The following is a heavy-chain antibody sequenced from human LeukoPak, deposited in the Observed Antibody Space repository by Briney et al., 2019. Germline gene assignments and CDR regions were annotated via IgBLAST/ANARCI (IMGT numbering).Heavy chain of an antibody. D-gene: IGHD2-8*01. V-gene: IGHV3-74*01. CDR2: INSDGSST. CDR3: AREDCRNDVCYSFARD. J-gene: IGHJ4*02. CDR1: GFTFGSHW. Sequence: GGSLRLSCTTSGFTFGSHWMHWVRQAPGKGLVWVSRINSDGSSTNYADSVKGRFTISRDNAKNTLYLQMNSLRAEDTAVYYCAREDCRNDVCYSFARDWGQGTLVTVSS.